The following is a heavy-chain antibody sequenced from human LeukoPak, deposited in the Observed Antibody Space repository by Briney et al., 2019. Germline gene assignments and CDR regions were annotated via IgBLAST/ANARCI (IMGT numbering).Heavy chain of an antibody. Sequence: ASVKVSCKASGYTFTSYGISWVRQAPGQGLEWMGWISAYNGNTNYAQKLQGRVTMTTDTSTSTAYMELRSLRSDDTAVYYCAKENGDCGGDCYSDYWGQGTLVTVSS. CDR3: AKENGDCGGDCYSDY. V-gene: IGHV1-18*01. D-gene: IGHD2-21*02. J-gene: IGHJ4*02. CDR1: GYTFTSYG. CDR2: ISAYNGNT.